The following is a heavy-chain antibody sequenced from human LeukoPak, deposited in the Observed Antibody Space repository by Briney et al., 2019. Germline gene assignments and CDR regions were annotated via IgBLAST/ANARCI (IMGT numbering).Heavy chain of an antibody. CDR1: GYTFTSYY. J-gene: IGHJ6*03. V-gene: IGHV1-46*01. CDR2: INPSGGST. CDR3: ARGSYYDFWSGYFDPAYYYYMDV. D-gene: IGHD3-3*01. Sequence: GASVKVSCKASGYTFTSYYMHWVRQAPGQGLEWMGIINPSGGSTSYAQKFQGRVTMTRDTSTSTVYMELSSLRSEDTAVYYCARGSYYDFWSGYFDPAYYYYMDVWGKGTTVTVSS.